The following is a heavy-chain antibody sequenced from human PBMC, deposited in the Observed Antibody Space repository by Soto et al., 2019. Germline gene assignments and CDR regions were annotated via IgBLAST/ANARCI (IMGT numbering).Heavy chain of an antibody. J-gene: IGHJ6*02. CDR2: IKTSAGGGAT. CDR1: GFSFNEAW. Sequence: EVQLVESAGGLVKPGGSLRLSCVASGFSFNEAWMNWVRQAPGQGLEWVGRIKTSAGGGATNYAAPVQGRFTISRDDSKNTLSLRMNSLRTEDTAIYYCTTGSVEGIWGQGTTVIVSS. CDR3: TTGSVEGI. V-gene: IGHV3-15*07. D-gene: IGHD2-15*01.